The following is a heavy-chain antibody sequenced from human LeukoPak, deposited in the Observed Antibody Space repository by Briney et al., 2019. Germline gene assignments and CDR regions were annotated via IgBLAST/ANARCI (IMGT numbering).Heavy chain of an antibody. D-gene: IGHD3-9*01. CDR3: ARVHATGYFSLDLGY. J-gene: IGHJ4*02. CDR2: INPNTGGT. CDR1: LPLHRIL. Sequence: ASVKVLLPAFWLPLHRILYALVPQAPGQGLDWMGWINPNTGGTKYAQKLQGRVTMTRDTSIGTAYMELSTVTSDDTAVYFCARVHATGYFSLDLGYWGQGTLVTVSS. V-gene: IGHV1-2*02.